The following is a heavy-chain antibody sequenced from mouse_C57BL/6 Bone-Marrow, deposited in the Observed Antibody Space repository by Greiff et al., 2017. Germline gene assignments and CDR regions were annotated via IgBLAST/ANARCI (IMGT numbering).Heavy chain of an antibody. J-gene: IGHJ1*03. D-gene: IGHD1-1*01. Sequence: EVMLVESEGGLVQPGRSMKLSCTVSGFTFSDYYMAWVRQVPEKGLEWVANINYDGSSTYYLDSLKSRFIISRDNAKNILYLQMSSLKSEDTATYYCARDGDGIYFDVWGTGTTVTVSS. CDR2: INYDGSST. CDR3: ARDGDGIYFDV. V-gene: IGHV5-16*01. CDR1: GFTFSDYY.